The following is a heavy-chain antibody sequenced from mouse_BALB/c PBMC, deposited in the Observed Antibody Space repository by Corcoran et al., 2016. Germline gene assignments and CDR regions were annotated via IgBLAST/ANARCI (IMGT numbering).Heavy chain of an antibody. CDR1: GYSFTSYY. V-gene: IGHV1-66*01. Sequence: QVQLQQSGPELVKPGASVKISCKASGYSFTSYYIHWVKQRPGQGLEWIGWIFPGSGNTKYNEKFKGKATLTADTSYSTAYMQLSSLTYEDSAVYIGAKTALATYYCDYWGQGTTRTVAS. CDR2: IFPGSGNT. CDR3: AKTALATYYCDY. D-gene: IGHD3-2*01. J-gene: IGHJ2*01.